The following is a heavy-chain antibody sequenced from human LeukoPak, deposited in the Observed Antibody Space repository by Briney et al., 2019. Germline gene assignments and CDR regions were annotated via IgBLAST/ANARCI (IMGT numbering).Heavy chain of an antibody. CDR3: ARAGGYCSSTSCLNWFDP. V-gene: IGHV1-3*01. CDR1: GYIFTSYA. J-gene: IGHJ5*02. D-gene: IGHD2-2*01. CDR2: INAGNGNT. Sequence: ASVKVSSKASGYIFTSYAMHWVRQAPGQRLEWMGWINAGNGNTKYSQKFQGRVTITRDTSASTAYMELSSLRSEDTAVYYCARAGGYCSSTSCLNWFDPWGQGTLVTVSS.